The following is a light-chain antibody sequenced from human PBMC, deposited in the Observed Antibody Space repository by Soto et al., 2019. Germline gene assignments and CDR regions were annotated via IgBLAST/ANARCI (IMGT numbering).Light chain of an antibody. CDR2: GAS. Sequence: EIVMTQSPATLSVSPGERATISCRASQSVSSNLAWYQHKPGQAPRLLIYGASTRSTGIPARFSGSGSGTEFTLTISSLQSEDFAVDYCQQYNNWPPWTFGQGTKVEIK. CDR3: QQYNNWPPWT. V-gene: IGKV3-15*01. CDR1: QSVSSN. J-gene: IGKJ1*01.